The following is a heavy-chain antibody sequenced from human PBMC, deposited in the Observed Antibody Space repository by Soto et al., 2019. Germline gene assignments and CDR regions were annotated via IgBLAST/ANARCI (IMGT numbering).Heavy chain of an antibody. CDR2: INPSGGPP. Sequence: QVQLVQSGAEVRTPGASVIVSCKASGNTFANYFLHWVRQAPGQGLEWMGKINPSGGPPTYAQAFQGRVTVTWDTSARTVFMEMRSLTSDDTAVYYCAKQTVELSLGGFDPWGQGTLVTISS. D-gene: IGHD3-10*01. J-gene: IGHJ5*02. CDR1: GNTFANYF. V-gene: IGHV1-46*01. CDR3: AKQTVELSLGGFDP.